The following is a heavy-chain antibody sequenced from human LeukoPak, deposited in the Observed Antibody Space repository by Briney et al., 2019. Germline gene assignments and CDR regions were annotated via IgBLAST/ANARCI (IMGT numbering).Heavy chain of an antibody. CDR1: GYTFTGYY. D-gene: IGHD2-2*01. Sequence: ASVTVSCKASGYTFTGYYMHWVRPAPGQGLEWRGWINPNSGGTKYAQKFQGRVTMTRDTSISTAYMELSRLRSDDTAVYYCARDWYCSSTSCYYFDYWGQGTLVTVSS. J-gene: IGHJ4*02. V-gene: IGHV1-2*02. CDR3: ARDWYCSSTSCYYFDY. CDR2: INPNSGGT.